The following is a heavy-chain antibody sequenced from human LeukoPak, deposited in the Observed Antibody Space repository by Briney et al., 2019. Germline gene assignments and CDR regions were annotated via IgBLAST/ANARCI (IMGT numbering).Heavy chain of an antibody. Sequence: ASVKVSCKASGYTFTSYYMHWVRQAPGQGLEWMGIINPSGGSTSYAQKFQGRVTMTRDTSTSTVYMELSSLRSEDTAVYYCARGHDSRPFFIGVFDNWSDPWGQGTLVTVSS. D-gene: IGHD3-3*02. V-gene: IGHV1-46*01. CDR2: INPSGGST. J-gene: IGHJ5*02. CDR3: ARGHDSRPFFIGVFDNWSDP. CDR1: GYTFTSYY.